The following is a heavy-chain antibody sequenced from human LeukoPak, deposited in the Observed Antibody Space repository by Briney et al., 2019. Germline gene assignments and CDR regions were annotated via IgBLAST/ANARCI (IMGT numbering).Heavy chain of an antibody. CDR1: GXTFSSYT. V-gene: IGHV3-21*01. Sequence: PGGSLRLSCAASGXTFSSYTMNWVRQAPGKGLEWVSSIAGSSGYISYADSVKGRFTISRDNAKKSLYLQMTSLTAEDTAVYYCARDRGAYCGGDCYLGFDYWGRGTLVTVSS. D-gene: IGHD2-21*02. J-gene: IGHJ4*01. CDR3: ARDRGAYCGGDCYLGFDY. CDR2: IAGSSGYI.